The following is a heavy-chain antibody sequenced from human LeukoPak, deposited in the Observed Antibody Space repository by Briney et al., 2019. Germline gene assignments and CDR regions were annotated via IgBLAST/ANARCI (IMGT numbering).Heavy chain of an antibody. CDR1: DYTLTELS. D-gene: IGHD6-13*01. CDR2: FDPEDGET. CDR3: ATDLPWSSSWYGVGY. V-gene: IGHV1-24*01. J-gene: IGHJ4*02. Sequence: ASVKVSRKVSDYTLTELSMHWVRQAPGKGLEWMGGFDPEDGETIYAQKFQGRVTMTEDTSTDTAYMELSSLRSEDTAVYYCATDLPWSSSWYGVGYWGQGTLVTVSS.